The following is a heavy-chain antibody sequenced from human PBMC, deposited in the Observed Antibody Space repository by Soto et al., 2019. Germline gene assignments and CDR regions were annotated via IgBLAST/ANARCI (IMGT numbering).Heavy chain of an antibody. CDR1: GYTLTELS. D-gene: IGHD5-12*01. CDR2: FDPEDGET. V-gene: IGHV1-24*01. J-gene: IGHJ6*02. CDR3: ATDSRDGYNFYYYYGMDV. Sequence: WASVKVSCKVSGYTLTELSMHWVRQAPGKGLEWMGGFDPEDGETIYAQKFQGRVTMTEDTSTDTAYMELSSLRSEDTAVYYCATDSRDGYNFYYYYGMDVWGQGTTVTVSS.